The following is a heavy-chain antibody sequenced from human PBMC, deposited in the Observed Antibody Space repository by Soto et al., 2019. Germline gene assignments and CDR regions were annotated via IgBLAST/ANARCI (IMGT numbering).Heavy chain of an antibody. D-gene: IGHD6-13*01. CDR3: AKVILPAGGPQDGRDI. Sequence: HVQLVASGGGVVQPGRSLRLSCSASGFTFSSYGMHWVRQAPGKGLEWVAIISYDGSDKYFADSVRGRFTISRDTSKNTLYLQMSSLRAEDTAVYYCAKVILPAGGPQDGRDIWGQGTMVTVS. V-gene: IGHV3-30*18. CDR2: ISYDGSDK. J-gene: IGHJ3*02. CDR1: GFTFSSYG.